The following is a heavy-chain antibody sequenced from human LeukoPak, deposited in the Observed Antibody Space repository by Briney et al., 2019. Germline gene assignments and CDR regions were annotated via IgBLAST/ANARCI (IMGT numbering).Heavy chain of an antibody. CDR1: GYTFTGYH. CDR3: ARALRIQLWSPGGY. J-gene: IGHJ4*02. Sequence: ASVTVSCRASGYTFTGYHIHWVRQAPGQGLEWMGRINPNSGGTNYAQKFQGWVTMTRDTSISTAYMELSRLRSDDTAVYYCARALRIQLWSPGGYWGQGTLVTVSS. CDR2: INPNSGGT. V-gene: IGHV1-2*04. D-gene: IGHD5-18*01.